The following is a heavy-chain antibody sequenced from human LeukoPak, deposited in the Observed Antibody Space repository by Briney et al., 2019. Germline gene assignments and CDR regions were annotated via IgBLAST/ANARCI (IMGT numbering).Heavy chain of an antibody. CDR2: ISHSGST. D-gene: IGHD2-2*01. Sequence: SQTLSLTCAVSGDSISSGAYSWSWIRQPPGNGLEWIGYISHSGSTYYNPSLKSRVTISVDRSKNQFSLKLTSVTAADTAVYYCARYSSTRPYWHFDLWGRGTLVTVSS. J-gene: IGHJ2*01. CDR1: GDSISSGAYS. CDR3: ARYSSTRPYWHFDL. V-gene: IGHV4-30-2*01.